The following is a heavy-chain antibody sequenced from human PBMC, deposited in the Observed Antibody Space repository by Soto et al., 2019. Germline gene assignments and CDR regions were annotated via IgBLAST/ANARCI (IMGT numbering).Heavy chain of an antibody. CDR3: ARDRSKILGAVIRIDY. CDR1: GFTFSPYG. CDR2: ISSSGSII. D-gene: IGHD3-3*01. J-gene: IGHJ4*02. Sequence: GGSLRLSCVASGFTFSPYGMNWVRQAPGKGLEWVSYISSSGSIIYYADSVRGRFTVSRDNAKSTLYLEMDGLRDEDTAVYYCARDRSKILGAVIRIDYWGQGPLVTVYS. V-gene: IGHV3-48*02.